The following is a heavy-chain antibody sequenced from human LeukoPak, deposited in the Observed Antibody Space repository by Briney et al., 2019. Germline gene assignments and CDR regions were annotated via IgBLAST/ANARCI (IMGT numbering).Heavy chain of an antibody. J-gene: IGHJ6*03. V-gene: IGHV4-59*01. CDR1: GDSMSGFS. Sequence: PSETLSLTCSVSGDSMSGFSWSWIRQPPGRGLEWIAYIFYSGKSNYNPVLKSRVAISLDTSRNQLSLNLTSVTAADSAIYYCARVWFGEHSHMDVWGRGTTVTVSS. D-gene: IGHD3-10*01. CDR3: ARVWFGEHSHMDV. CDR2: IFYSGKS.